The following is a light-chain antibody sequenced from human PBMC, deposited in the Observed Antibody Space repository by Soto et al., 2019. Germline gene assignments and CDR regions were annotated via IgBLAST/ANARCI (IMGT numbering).Light chain of an antibody. CDR2: AAS. Sequence: DIQMTQSPSSLPASVGDRVTITCRASQGVRNDLGWYQQKPGKAPKPLIYAASTLQSGVPSRFSGSGSGTQFTLTITSLQPVDFATYYCQQLNTYPWTFGQGTKVDI. V-gene: IGKV1-17*01. J-gene: IGKJ1*01. CDR3: QQLNTYPWT. CDR1: QGVRND.